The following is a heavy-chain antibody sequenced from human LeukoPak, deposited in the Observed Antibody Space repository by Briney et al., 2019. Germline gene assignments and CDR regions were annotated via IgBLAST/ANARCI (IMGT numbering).Heavy chain of an antibody. J-gene: IGHJ4*02. Sequence: GGSLRLSCAASGFTFSSYAMHWVRQAPGKGLEWVAVISYDGSKKYYADSVKGRFTISRDNSKNTLYLQMNSLRTEDTAVYYCARDTVAYCGGDCYSWQVGGFDYWGQGTLVTVSS. D-gene: IGHD2-21*02. CDR2: ISYDGSKK. CDR1: GFTFSSYA. CDR3: ARDTVAYCGGDCYSWQVGGFDY. V-gene: IGHV3-30-3*01.